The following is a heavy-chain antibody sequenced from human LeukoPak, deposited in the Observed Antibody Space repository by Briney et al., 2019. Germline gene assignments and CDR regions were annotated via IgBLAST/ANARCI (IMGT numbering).Heavy chain of an antibody. CDR2: IIPIFSTA. CDR3: ARAGIAARGDNYYMDV. D-gene: IGHD6-13*01. Sequence: ASVKVSCEASGGTFSSYAISRVRQAPGQGLEWMGGIIPIFSTANYALKFQGRVTITTDESTSTAYMELSSLRSEDTAVYYCARAGIAARGDNYYMDVWGKGTTVTVSS. J-gene: IGHJ6*03. V-gene: IGHV1-69*05. CDR1: GGTFSSYA.